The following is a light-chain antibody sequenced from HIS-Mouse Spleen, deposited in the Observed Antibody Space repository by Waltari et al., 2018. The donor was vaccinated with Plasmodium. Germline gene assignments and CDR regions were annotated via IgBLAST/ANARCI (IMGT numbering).Light chain of an antibody. V-gene: IGKV3-15*01. Sequence: EIVMTQSSATLSVSPGERATLSCRASQSVSSNLAWYQQKPGQAPRLLIYGASTRATGIPARFSGSGSGTEFTLTISSPQSEDFAVYYCQQYNNWSFTFGPGTKVDIK. J-gene: IGKJ3*01. CDR2: GAS. CDR1: QSVSSN. CDR3: QQYNNWSFT.